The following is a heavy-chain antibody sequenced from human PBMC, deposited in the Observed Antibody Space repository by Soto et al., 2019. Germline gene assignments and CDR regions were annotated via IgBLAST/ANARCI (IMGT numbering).Heavy chain of an antibody. Sequence: GGSLRLSCAASGFTFSSYAMHWVRQAPGKGLEYVSAISSNGGSTYYANSVKGRFTISRDNSKNTLYLQMGSLRAEDMAVYYCATGRIAAAGPEVYYGMDVWGQGTTVTVSS. J-gene: IGHJ6*02. CDR1: GFTFSSYA. V-gene: IGHV3-64*01. CDR2: ISSNGGST. CDR3: ATGRIAAAGPEVYYGMDV. D-gene: IGHD6-13*01.